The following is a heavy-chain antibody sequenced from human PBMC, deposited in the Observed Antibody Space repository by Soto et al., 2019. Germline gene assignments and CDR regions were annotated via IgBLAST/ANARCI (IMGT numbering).Heavy chain of an antibody. CDR2: IIPIFGTA. Sequence: QVQLVQSGAEVKKPGSSVKVSCKASGGTFSSYAISWVRQAPGHGLEWMGGIIPIFGTANYAQKFQGRVTITADESTSTAYMELSSLRSEDTAVDYCARVGRPFGGVSVHFDYWGQGTLVTVSS. V-gene: IGHV1-69*12. J-gene: IGHJ4*02. CDR3: ARVGRPFGGVSVHFDY. CDR1: GGTFSSYA. D-gene: IGHD3-16*02.